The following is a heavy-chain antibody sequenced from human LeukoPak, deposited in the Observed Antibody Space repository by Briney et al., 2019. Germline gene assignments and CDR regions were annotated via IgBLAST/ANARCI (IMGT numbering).Heavy chain of an antibody. J-gene: IGHJ4*02. CDR3: ANTCDFWSGYPHIDY. Sequence: GGSLRLSCAASGFTFSSYAMHWVRQAPGKGLEYVSAISIHGGDTYYANSVKGRFTISRDNSKNTLYLQMNSLRAEDTAVYYCANTCDFWSGYPHIDYWGQGTLVTVSS. CDR1: GFTFSSYA. D-gene: IGHD3-3*01. CDR2: ISIHGGDT. V-gene: IGHV3-64*01.